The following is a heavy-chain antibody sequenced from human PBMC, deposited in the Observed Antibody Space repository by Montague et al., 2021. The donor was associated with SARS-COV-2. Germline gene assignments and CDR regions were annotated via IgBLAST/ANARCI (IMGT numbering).Heavy chain of an antibody. V-gene: IGHV3-7*01. Sequence: SLRLSCAASGFTFSGYWMSWVRQALGKGLEWVANIKHDESEKYYVDSVKGRFTISRDNAKNSLYLQVNSLRAEDTAVYYCARATLYMDVWGKGTTVTVSS. CDR1: GFTFSGYW. CDR3: ARATLYMDV. CDR2: IKHDESEK. J-gene: IGHJ6*03.